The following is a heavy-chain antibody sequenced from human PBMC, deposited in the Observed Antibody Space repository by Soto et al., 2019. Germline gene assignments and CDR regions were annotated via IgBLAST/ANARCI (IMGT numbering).Heavy chain of an antibody. CDR3: ARAYYGSGSYYFDYYYYMDV. J-gene: IGHJ6*03. Sequence: PSETLSLTCAVYGGSFSGYYWSWIRQPPGKGLEWIGEINHSGSTNYNPSLKSRVTISVDTSKNQFSLKLSSVTAADTAVYYCARAYYGSGSYYFDYYYYMDVWGKGTTVTVS. CDR1: GGSFSGYY. V-gene: IGHV4-34*01. CDR2: INHSGST. D-gene: IGHD3-10*01.